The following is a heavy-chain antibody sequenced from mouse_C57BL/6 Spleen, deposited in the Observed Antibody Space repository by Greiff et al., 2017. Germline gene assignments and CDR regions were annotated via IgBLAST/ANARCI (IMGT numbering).Heavy chain of an antibody. V-gene: IGHV14-3*01. CDR1: GFNIKNTY. J-gene: IGHJ2*01. Sequence: VHVKQSVAELVRPGASVKLSCTASGFNIKNTYMHWVKQRPEQGLEWIGRIDPANGNTKYAPKFQGKATITADTSSNTAYLQLSSLTSEDTAIYYCARSYYYGNSHFDYWGQGTTLTVSS. CDR2: IDPANGNT. CDR3: ARSYYYGNSHFDY. D-gene: IGHD2-1*01.